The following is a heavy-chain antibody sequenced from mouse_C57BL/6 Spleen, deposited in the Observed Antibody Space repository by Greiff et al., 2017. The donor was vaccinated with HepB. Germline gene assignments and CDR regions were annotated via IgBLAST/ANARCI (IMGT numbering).Heavy chain of an antibody. D-gene: IGHD2-3*01. CDR2: IDPSDSYT. CDR3: ARSWDGYPY. J-gene: IGHJ3*01. Sequence: QVQLQQPGAELVMPGASVKLSCKASGYTFTSYWMHWVKQRPGQGLEWIGEIDPSDSYTNYNQKFKGKSTLTVDKSSSTAYMQLSSLTSEDSAVYYCARSWDGYPYWGQGTLVTVSA. CDR1: GYTFTSYW. V-gene: IGHV1-69*01.